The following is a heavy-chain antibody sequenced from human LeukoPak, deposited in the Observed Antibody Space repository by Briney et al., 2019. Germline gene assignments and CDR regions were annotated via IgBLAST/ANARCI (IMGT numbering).Heavy chain of an antibody. J-gene: IGHJ4*02. CDR1: GFTFSGSA. CDR2: IRSKANSYAT. D-gene: IGHD4-17*01. V-gene: IGHV3-73*01. Sequence: GGSLRLSCAASGFTFSGSAMHWVRQASGKGLEWVGRIRSKANSYATAYAASVKGRFTISRDDSRNTAYLQMNSLKTEDTAVYYCTRPRSYGDYDYWGQGTLVTVSS. CDR3: TRPRSYGDYDY.